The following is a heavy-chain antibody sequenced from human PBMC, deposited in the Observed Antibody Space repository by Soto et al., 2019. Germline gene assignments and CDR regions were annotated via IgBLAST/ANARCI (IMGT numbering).Heavy chain of an antibody. Sequence: LRLSCAASGFTFSSYAMHWVRQAPGKGLEWVAVISYDGSNKYYADSVKGRFTISRDNSKNTLYLQMNSLRAEDTAVYYCARDRGWELLGGSFDYWGQGTLVTVSS. CDR1: GFTFSSYA. D-gene: IGHD1-26*01. CDR3: ARDRGWELLGGSFDY. CDR2: ISYDGSNK. V-gene: IGHV3-30-3*01. J-gene: IGHJ4*02.